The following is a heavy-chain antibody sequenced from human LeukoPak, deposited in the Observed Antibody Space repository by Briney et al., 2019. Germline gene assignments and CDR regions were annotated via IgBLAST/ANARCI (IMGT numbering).Heavy chain of an antibody. V-gene: IGHV4-4*07. Sequence: SETLSLTCTVSGGSISSCYWSWIRQPAGKGLEWIGRIYTSGSTNYNPSLKSRVTMSVDTSKNQFSLKLSSVTAADTAVYYCARTYCSSTSCYAFDIWGQGTMVTVSS. CDR2: IYTSGST. J-gene: IGHJ3*02. D-gene: IGHD2-2*01. CDR1: GGSISSCY. CDR3: ARTYCSSTSCYAFDI.